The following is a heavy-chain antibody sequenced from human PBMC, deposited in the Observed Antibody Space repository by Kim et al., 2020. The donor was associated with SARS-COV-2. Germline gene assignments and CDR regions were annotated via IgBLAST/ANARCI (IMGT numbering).Heavy chain of an antibody. CDR2: IKTKSDGGTT. CDR1: GFTFSNAW. CDR3: STDQSPGYNAYSFDY. D-gene: IGHD5-12*01. V-gene: IGHV3-15*01. Sequence: GGSLRLSCGGSGFTFSNAWMSWVRQAPGKGLEWVGRIKTKSDGGTTDYAAPVKGRFTISRDDSKNTVYLEMNSLKTEDTAVYYCSTDQSPGYNAYSFDY. J-gene: IGHJ4*01.